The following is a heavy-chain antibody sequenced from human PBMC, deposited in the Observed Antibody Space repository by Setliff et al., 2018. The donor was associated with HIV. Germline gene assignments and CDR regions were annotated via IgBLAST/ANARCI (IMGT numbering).Heavy chain of an antibody. CDR3: ARARRSSMVRGTYFDY. J-gene: IGHJ4*02. Sequence: SVKVSCKASGGTFSSYAICWVRQAPGQGLEWMGGIIPIFGTANYAQKFQGRVTITADESTSTAYMELSSLRSEDTAVYYCARARRSSMVRGTYFDYWGQGTLVTVSS. D-gene: IGHD3-10*01. CDR1: GGTFSSYA. V-gene: IGHV1-69*13. CDR2: IIPIFGTA.